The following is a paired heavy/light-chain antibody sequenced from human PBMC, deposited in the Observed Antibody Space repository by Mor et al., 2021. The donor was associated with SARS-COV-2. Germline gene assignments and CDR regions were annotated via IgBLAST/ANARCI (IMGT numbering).Heavy chain of an antibody. Sequence: EVQLVESGGGLVQPGRSLRLSCAASGFRFDDYAMHWLRQVPGRGLEWVSGINWKSGLIAYAASVKGRFTISRADAENTLFLQMNSLREDDTAFYYCAKGLTGSYLRGFQYWGQGILVTVSA. CDR1: GFRFDDYA. CDR3: AKGLTGSYLRGFQY. J-gene: IGHJ4*02. D-gene: IGHD1-26*01. V-gene: IGHV3-9*01. CDR2: INWKSGLI.
Light chain of an antibody. CDR2: YDD. CDR3: AAWDDSVKGWV. J-gene: IGLJ3*02. V-gene: IGLV1-36*01. CDR1: SSNIGNNA. Sequence: QSVLTQTPSVSEAPGQRVTISCSGDSSNIGNNAVDWYQQFPGKSPKLLISYDDQLPSGVSDRFSGSKSGTSASLAISGLQSDDEADYYCAAWDDSVKGWVFGGGTKVTVL.